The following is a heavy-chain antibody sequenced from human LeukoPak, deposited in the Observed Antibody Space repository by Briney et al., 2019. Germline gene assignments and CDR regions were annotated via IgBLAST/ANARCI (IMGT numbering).Heavy chain of an antibody. D-gene: IGHD5-18*01. Sequence: GASVKVSCKASGYTFTGYYMHWVRQAPGQGLEWMGWINPNSGVTNYAQKFQGRVTMTRDTSISTAYMELSRLRSDDTAVYYCARVGRGYSYGYFDYRGRGTLVTVSS. J-gene: IGHJ4*02. CDR1: GYTFTGYY. CDR2: INPNSGVT. V-gene: IGHV1-2*02. CDR3: ARVGRGYSYGYFDY.